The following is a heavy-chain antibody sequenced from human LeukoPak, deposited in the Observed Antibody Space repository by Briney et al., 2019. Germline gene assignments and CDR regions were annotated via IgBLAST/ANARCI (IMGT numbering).Heavy chain of an antibody. CDR2: ISGSGTGT. CDR1: GFTFSSSA. D-gene: IGHD1-7*01. J-gene: IGHJ4*02. CDR3: AKEGGTGTRFDY. Sequence: GGSLRLSCAASGFTFSSSAMSWVRQAPGKGLYWVSAISGSGTGTYYADSVKGRFTISRDNSKNTLYLQMNSLRAVDTAVYYCAKEGGTGTRFDYWGQGTLVTVSS. V-gene: IGHV3-23*01.